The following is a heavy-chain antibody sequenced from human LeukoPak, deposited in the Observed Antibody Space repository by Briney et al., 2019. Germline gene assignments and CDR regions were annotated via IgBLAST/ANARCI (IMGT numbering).Heavy chain of an antibody. Sequence: ASVKVSCKASGGTFSNSAISWVRQAPGQGLEWMGGIIPVFGTSNYAQKFQGRVTITADKSTDTAYMELSSLRSEDTAVYYCARHYGADYYYYMDVWGKGTTVTVSS. J-gene: IGHJ6*03. CDR1: GGTFSNSA. CDR2: IIPVFGTS. D-gene: IGHD4-17*01. V-gene: IGHV1-69*06. CDR3: ARHYGADYYYYMDV.